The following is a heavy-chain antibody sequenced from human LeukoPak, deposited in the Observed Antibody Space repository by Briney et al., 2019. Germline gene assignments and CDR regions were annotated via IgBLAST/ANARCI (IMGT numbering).Heavy chain of an antibody. Sequence: GGSLRLSCAASGFTFSSYGMHWVRQAPGKGLEWGTVISYDGSNKYYADSVKGRVTISRDNSKKTLYLQMISLRTVDTAVYFCARVSAYSGSYYSGFAYWGQGTLVSVSS. CDR3: ARVSAYSGSYYSGFAY. V-gene: IGHV3-30*03. J-gene: IGHJ4*02. CDR2: ISYDGSNK. D-gene: IGHD1-26*01. CDR1: GFTFSSYG.